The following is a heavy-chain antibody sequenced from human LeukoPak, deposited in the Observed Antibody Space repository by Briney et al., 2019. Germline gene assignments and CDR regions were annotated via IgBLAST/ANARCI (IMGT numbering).Heavy chain of an antibody. V-gene: IGHV3-15*01. D-gene: IGHD6-13*01. CDR2: IKSKTDGGTT. CDR1: GFTFSNAW. CDR3: TTPLSIAAAEVFDP. J-gene: IGHJ5*02. Sequence: GGSLRLSCAASGFTFSNAWMSWVRQAPGKGLEWVGRIKSKTDGGTTDYAVPVKGRFTISRDDSKNTLYLQVNSLKTEDTAVYYCTTPLSIAAAEVFDPWGQGTLVTVSS.